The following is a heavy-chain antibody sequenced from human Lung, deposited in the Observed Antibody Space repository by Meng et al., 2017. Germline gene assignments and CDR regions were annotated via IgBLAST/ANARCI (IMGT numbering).Heavy chain of an antibody. Sequence: GGSLRLSCAASGISFNTNWMAWVRQAPGKGLEWMANINQGGSEKNYVDSVKGRFTISRDNAKNSLYLQMNSLREEDTAVYYCATKPSPGFGMDVWGQGTTVTVSS. V-gene: IGHV3-7*01. D-gene: IGHD1-14*01. CDR1: GISFNTNW. CDR3: ATKPSPGFGMDV. J-gene: IGHJ6*02. CDR2: INQGGSEK.